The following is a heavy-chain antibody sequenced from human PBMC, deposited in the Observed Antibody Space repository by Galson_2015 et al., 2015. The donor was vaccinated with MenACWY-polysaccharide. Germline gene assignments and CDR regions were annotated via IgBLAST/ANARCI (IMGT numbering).Heavy chain of an antibody. J-gene: IGHJ6*02. D-gene: IGHD3-10*01. CDR3: AKDLPLRGLTKYYCGMDV. CDR1: GFTFDDYA. Sequence: SLRLSCAASGFTFDDYAMHWVRQAPGKGLEWVAVISFDGSNDYYTDSVKGRFTTSRDNSKNTLFLQMNSLRPEDTAVYWCAKDLPLRGLTKYYCGMDVWGQGTTVTVSS. V-gene: IGHV3-30*04. CDR2: ISFDGSND.